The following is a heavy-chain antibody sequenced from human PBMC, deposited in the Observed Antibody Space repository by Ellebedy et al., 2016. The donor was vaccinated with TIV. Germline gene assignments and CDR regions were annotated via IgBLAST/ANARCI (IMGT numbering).Heavy chain of an antibody. CDR2: IKDSGDRT. CDR3: ARDPGGVGPAFDI. J-gene: IGHJ3*02. V-gene: IGHV3-23*01. D-gene: IGHD3-16*01. CDR1: GFTFGNFS. Sequence: GESLKISCATSGFTFGNFSMSWFRLAPGKGLEWVSAIKDSGDRTFYADSVKGRFTISRDNSKNTLYLQMDSLRAEDTALYYCARDPGGVGPAFDIWGQGTMVIVSS.